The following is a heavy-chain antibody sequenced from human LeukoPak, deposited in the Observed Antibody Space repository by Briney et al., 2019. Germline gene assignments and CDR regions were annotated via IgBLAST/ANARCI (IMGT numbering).Heavy chain of an antibody. CDR2: IWYDGSNK. J-gene: IGHJ4*02. CDR1: GFTFTTYG. D-gene: IGHD2-21*02. CDR3: ARERCGGDCYADY. Sequence: GGSLRLSCAVSGFTFTTYGMHWVRQAPGKGLEWVAVIWYDGSNKYYADSVKGRFTISRDNSKNTLYLQMNSLRAEDTAVYYCARERCGGDCYADYWGQGTLVTVSS. V-gene: IGHV3-33*01.